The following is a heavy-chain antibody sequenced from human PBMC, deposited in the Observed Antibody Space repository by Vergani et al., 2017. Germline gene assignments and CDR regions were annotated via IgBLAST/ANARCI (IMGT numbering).Heavy chain of an antibody. J-gene: IGHJ5*02. CDR2: IYSTGST. CDR1: GFSIDNGYY. D-gene: IGHD6-6*01. CDR3: ARTSIAARPLGWFDP. Sequence: QVQLQESGPGLVKPSETLSLTCAVSGFSIDNGYYWDWIRQPPGKGLEWIGYIYSTGSTNYNPSLNSRVTMSVDTSKNQFSLKLRSVTAADTAVYYCARTSIAARPLGWFDPWGQGTLVTVSS. V-gene: IGHV4-59*13.